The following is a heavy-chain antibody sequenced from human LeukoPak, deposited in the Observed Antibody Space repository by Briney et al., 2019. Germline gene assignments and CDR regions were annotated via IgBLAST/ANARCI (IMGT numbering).Heavy chain of an antibody. D-gene: IGHD5-18*01. CDR1: GFTFSSYG. CDR3: AKDRDTAMGDY. Sequence: GRSLRLSCAASGFTFSSYGMHWVRQAPGKGLEWVAVIWYDGSNKYYADSVKGRFTISRDNSKNTLYLQMNSLRAEDTAVYYCAKDRDTAMGDYWGQGTLVTVSS. J-gene: IGHJ4*02. V-gene: IGHV3-33*06. CDR2: IWYDGSNK.